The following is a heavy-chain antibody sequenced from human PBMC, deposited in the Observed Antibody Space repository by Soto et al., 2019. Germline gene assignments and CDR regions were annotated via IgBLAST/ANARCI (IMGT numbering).Heavy chain of an antibody. Sequence: SETLSFTCSVSGGSISGSYWSWIRQSPGKGLEWLGYVYYTGSTNYSPSLRRRVSISVDTSKNEFSLRLSSVTAADTAVYFCARSVAVAGANTEYWGQGTPGTVSS. J-gene: IGHJ4*02. D-gene: IGHD6-19*01. V-gene: IGHV4-59*01. CDR3: ARSVAVAGANTEY. CDR2: VYYTGST. CDR1: GGSISGSY.